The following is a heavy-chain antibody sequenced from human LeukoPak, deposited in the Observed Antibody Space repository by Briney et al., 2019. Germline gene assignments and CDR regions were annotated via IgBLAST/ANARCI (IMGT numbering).Heavy chain of an antibody. CDR3: ARGGYSYGPRFDY. CDR2: ISSSSSYI. CDR1: GFTFSSYS. V-gene: IGHV3-21*01. Sequence: GGSLRLSCAASGFTFSSYSMNWVRQAPGKGLEWVSSISSSSSYIYYADSVKGRFTISRDNAKNSLYLQMNSLRAEDTAVYYCARGGYSYGPRFDYWGQGTLVTVSS. J-gene: IGHJ4*02. D-gene: IGHD5-18*01.